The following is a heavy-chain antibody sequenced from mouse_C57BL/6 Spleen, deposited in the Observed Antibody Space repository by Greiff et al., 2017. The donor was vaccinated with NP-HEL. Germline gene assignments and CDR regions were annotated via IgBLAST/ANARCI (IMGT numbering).Heavy chain of an antibody. CDR2: ISGGGGNT. CDR1: GFTFSSYT. V-gene: IGHV5-9*01. J-gene: IGHJ4*01. CDR3: ARGDYYAMDY. Sequence: EVQGVESGGGLVKPGGSLKLSCAASGFTFSSYTMSWVRQTPEKRLEWVATISGGGGNTYYPDSVKGRFTISRDNAKNTLYLQMSSLRSEDTALYYCARGDYYAMDYWGQGTSVTVSS.